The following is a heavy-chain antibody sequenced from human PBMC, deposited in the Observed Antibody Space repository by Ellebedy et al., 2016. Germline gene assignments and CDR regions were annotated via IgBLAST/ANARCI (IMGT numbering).Heavy chain of an antibody. J-gene: IGHJ4*02. V-gene: IGHV3-49*03. CDR3: SRFNFGLERYFDWFDY. CDR1: GFIFGDYA. CDR2: IRSRAYGGTT. D-gene: IGHD3-9*01. Sequence: GGSLRLXXTTSGFIFGDYAVNWFRQPPGKGLEWVGFIRSRAYGGTTEYAASVKGRFTISRDDSKSIAYLQMNSLTTEDTAIYFCSRFNFGLERYFDWFDYWGQGTLVTVSS.